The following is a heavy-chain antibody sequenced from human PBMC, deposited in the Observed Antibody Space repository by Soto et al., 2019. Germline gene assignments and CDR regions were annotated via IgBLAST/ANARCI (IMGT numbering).Heavy chain of an antibody. CDR1: GFIFSHNG. CDR2: ISYDGSFK. V-gene: IGHV3-30*03. J-gene: IGHJ4*02. D-gene: IGHD6-13*01. CDR3: ARDLTSSWSFDY. Sequence: QVQLVESGGGVVQPGRSLRLSCAASGFIFSHNGMHWVRQAPGKGLEWVAVISYDGSFKYYADSVKGRFTISRDNSENTLYLQMNSLRTEDTAVYYCARDLTSSWSFDYWGQGTLVTVSP.